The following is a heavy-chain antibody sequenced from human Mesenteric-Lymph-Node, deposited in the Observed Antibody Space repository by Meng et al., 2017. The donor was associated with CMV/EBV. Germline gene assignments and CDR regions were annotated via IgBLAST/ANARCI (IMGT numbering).Heavy chain of an antibody. CDR2: INHSGST. Sequence: SETLSLTCTVSGASISTSSYYWGWFRQPPGKGLEWIGEINHSGSTSYNPSLKSRVTISIDTSRRQFSLNVSSVTAADTAVYYCASRGNWGQGTLVTVSS. V-gene: IGHV4-39*07. J-gene: IGHJ4*02. CDR1: GASISTSSYY. D-gene: IGHD1-1*01. CDR3: ASRGN.